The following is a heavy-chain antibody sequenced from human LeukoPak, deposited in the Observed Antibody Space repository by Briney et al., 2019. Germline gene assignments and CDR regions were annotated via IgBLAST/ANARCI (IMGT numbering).Heavy chain of an antibody. Sequence: GASVKVSCKASGYTFTGYYMHWVRQAPGQGLEWMGRINPNSGGTNYAQKFQGRVTMTRDTSISTAYMELSRLRSDDTAVYYCARIWGACTRILDDYWGQGTLVTVSS. CDR2: INPNSGGT. D-gene: IGHD3-16*01. CDR3: ARIWGACTRILDDY. J-gene: IGHJ4*02. CDR1: GYTFTGYY. V-gene: IGHV1-2*06.